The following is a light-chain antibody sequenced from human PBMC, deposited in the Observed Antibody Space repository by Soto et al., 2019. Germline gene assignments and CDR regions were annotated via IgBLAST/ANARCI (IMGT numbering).Light chain of an antibody. J-gene: IGLJ1*01. V-gene: IGLV2-8*01. CDR3: SSFAGSNNRYV. Sequence: QSALTQPPSASGSPGQSVTISCTGTSSDVGGYNFVSWYQQHPGKAPKLMIYEVNKRPSGVPDRFSGSKSGNTASLTVSGLQADDEAAYYCSSFAGSNNRYVFGAGTKLTVL. CDR2: EVN. CDR1: SSDVGGYNF.